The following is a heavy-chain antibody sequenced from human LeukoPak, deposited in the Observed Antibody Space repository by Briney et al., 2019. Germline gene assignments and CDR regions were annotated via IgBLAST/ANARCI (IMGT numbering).Heavy chain of an antibody. D-gene: IGHD2-2*01. J-gene: IGHJ6*03. CDR2: ISGGGGIT. V-gene: IGHV3-23*01. CDR3: AKYGVDCSSTSCYPLYYMDV. Sequence: QPGGSLSLSCAASGFTFDSYAMTCVRQAPGKGLEWVSSISGGGGITNYADSVKGRFTISRDNSKYTLFLQMNSLRAEDTAVYYCAKYGVDCSSTSCYPLYYMDVWGKGTTLTVSS. CDR1: GFTFDSYA.